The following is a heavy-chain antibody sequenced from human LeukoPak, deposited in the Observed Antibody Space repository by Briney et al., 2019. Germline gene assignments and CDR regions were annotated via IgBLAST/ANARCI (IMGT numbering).Heavy chain of an antibody. J-gene: IGHJ6*02. CDR1: GFTFSSYN. Sequence: GGSLRLSCAASGFTFSSYNMNWVRQAPGKGLEWVSCITGSSRSYIYYADSVKGRFTMSRDNAKNSVDLQMNSLRAEDTAVYYCGRGSDDFWRFYYYGMDVWGQGTTVTVSS. CDR3: GRGSDDFWRFYYYGMDV. D-gene: IGHD3-3*01. V-gene: IGHV3-21*01. CDR2: ITGSSRSYI.